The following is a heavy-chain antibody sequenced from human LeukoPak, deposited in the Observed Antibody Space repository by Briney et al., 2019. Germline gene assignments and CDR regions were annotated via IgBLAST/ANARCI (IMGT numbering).Heavy chain of an antibody. CDR2: INHSGST. J-gene: IGHJ4*02. V-gene: IGHV4-34*01. CDR1: GGSFSGYY. Sequence: PLETLSLTCAVYGGSFSGYYWSWIRQPPGKGLEWIGEINHSGSTNYNPSLKSRVTISVDTSKNQFSLKLSSVTAADTAVYYCARVSSSSWRFLDYWGQGTLVTVSS. D-gene: IGHD6-13*01. CDR3: ARVSSSSWRFLDY.